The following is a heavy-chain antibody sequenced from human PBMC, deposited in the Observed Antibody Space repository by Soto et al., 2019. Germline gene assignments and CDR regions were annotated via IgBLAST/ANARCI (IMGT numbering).Heavy chain of an antibody. D-gene: IGHD3-10*01. V-gene: IGHV3-33*01. J-gene: IGHJ6*02. Sequence: QVQLVESGGGVVQPGGSLRLSCAASGFTLSNVGMHWVRQAPGKGLEWVAIIWYDGSKKFYGDSVKGRFTISRDTSKNTLYLQMNDLIAEDTAVYYCARDEHISRGVRYGMDVWGQGTTVTVSS. CDR3: ARDEHISRGVRYGMDV. CDR2: IWYDGSKK. CDR1: GFTLSNVG.